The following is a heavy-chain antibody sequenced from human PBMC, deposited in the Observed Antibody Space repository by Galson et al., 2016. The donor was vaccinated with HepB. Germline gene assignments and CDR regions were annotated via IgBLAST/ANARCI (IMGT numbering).Heavy chain of an antibody. Sequence: SLRLSCAASGFTFSSHWMNWVRQTPGKGLEWVAIIKQDGSEKYYVDSLKGRFTISRDNAKNSLYLQMNSLRAEDTAVYYCARGAGFLVDYWGQGTLVTVSS. CDR1: GFTFSSHW. CDR3: ARGAGFLVDY. V-gene: IGHV3-7*04. J-gene: IGHJ4*02. D-gene: IGHD3-3*01. CDR2: IKQDGSEK.